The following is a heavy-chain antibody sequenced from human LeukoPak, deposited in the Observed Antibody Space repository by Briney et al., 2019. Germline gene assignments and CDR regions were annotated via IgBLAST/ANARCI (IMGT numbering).Heavy chain of an antibody. Sequence: GGSLRLSCAASGFTFKNYAMNWVRQSPGQGLEWVSTISGDAVTSWYADSVKGRFTVSRDNSKNIVFLQMNNLRAEDTAVYYCAKDFGGSDYDWYFDLWGRGTVVTVSS. CDR1: GFTFKNYA. V-gene: IGHV3-23*01. D-gene: IGHD1-26*01. J-gene: IGHJ2*01. CDR3: AKDFGGSDYDWYFDL. CDR2: ISGDAVTS.